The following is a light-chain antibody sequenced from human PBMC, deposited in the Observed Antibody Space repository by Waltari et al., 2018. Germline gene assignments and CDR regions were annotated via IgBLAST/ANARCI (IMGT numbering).Light chain of an antibody. CDR2: EVT. CDR1: SSDVGGYHH. CDR3: SSYTTSNTWV. J-gene: IGLJ3*02. V-gene: IGLV2-14*01. Sequence: QSALTQPASVSGSPGQSITISCTGTSSDVGGYHHVSWYQHHPGKAPKHMIFEVTDRPSGVSNRFSGSKSGNTASLTISGLQAEDEADYYCSSYTTSNTWVFGGGTKVTVL.